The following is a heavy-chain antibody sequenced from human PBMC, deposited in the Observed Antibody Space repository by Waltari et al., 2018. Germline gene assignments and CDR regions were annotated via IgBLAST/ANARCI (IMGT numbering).Heavy chain of an antibody. D-gene: IGHD5-12*01. J-gene: IGHJ4*02. V-gene: IGHV3-30*02. CDR2: LRYDGSNE. Sequence: QVQLVESGGGVVQPGGALRLSGAEFGFPFRRHGMNWVRHAQGKGPEWVAYLRYDGSNEYYEESVKGRFTISRDNSKNTLYLQMNSLRTEDTAVYYCAGGGYSGNDFTQYWGQGTPVTVSS. CDR3: AGGGYSGNDFTQY. CDR1: GFPFRRHG.